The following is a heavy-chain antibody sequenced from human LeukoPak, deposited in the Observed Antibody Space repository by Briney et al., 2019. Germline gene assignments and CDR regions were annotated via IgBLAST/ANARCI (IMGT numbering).Heavy chain of an antibody. J-gene: IGHJ4*02. CDR2: INHSGST. CDR3: AREIRNPSDYFDY. V-gene: IGHV4-34*09. Sequence: SETLSLTCAVYGGSFSGYYWSWIRQPPGKGLEWIGEINHSGSTNYNPSLKSRVTISVDTSKNQFSLKLSSVTAADTAVYYCAREIRNPSDYFDYWGQGTLVTVSS. CDR1: GGSFSGYY.